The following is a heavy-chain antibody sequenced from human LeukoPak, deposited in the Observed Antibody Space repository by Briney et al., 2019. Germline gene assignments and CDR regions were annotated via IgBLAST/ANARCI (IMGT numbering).Heavy chain of an antibody. Sequence: ASVTVSFKASGYTFTIYGISWGRQAPGQGLERMGWMSAYNGNTNYAQKLQGRVTMTTDTSTSTAYTELRSLRSDDAAVYYCARAAGYIWGSYRGGYYYYMDVWGKGTTVTVSS. V-gene: IGHV1-18*01. CDR3: ARAAGYIWGSYRGGYYYYMDV. J-gene: IGHJ6*03. CDR1: GYTFTIYG. CDR2: MSAYNGNT. D-gene: IGHD3-16*02.